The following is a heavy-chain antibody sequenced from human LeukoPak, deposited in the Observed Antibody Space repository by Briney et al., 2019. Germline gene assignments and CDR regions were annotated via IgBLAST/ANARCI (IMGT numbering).Heavy chain of an antibody. CDR3: AKPRPHFDWSN. Sequence: GGSLRLSCAASGFTFSSYAMSWGRQAPGKGLEWVSAISGSGGSTYYADSVKGRFTISRDNSKNTLYLQMNSLRAEDTAVYSCAKPRPHFDWSNWGQGTLVTVSS. CDR1: GFTFSSYA. CDR2: ISGSGGST. D-gene: IGHD3-9*01. J-gene: IGHJ4*02. V-gene: IGHV3-23*01.